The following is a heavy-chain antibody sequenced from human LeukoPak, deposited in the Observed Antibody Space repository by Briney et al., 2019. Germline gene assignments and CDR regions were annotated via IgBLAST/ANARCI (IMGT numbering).Heavy chain of an antibody. CDR3: ARRTSPPYGDDYYDSSGYYDWAFDY. V-gene: IGHV1-18*01. D-gene: IGHD3-22*01. Sequence: GASVKVSCKASGYTFTSYGISWVRQAPGQGLEWMGWISAYNGNTNYAQKLQGRVTMTTDTSTSTAYMELRSLRSDDTAVYYCARRTSPPYGDDYYDSSGYYDWAFDYWGQGTLVTVSS. CDR1: GYTFTSYG. CDR2: ISAYNGNT. J-gene: IGHJ4*02.